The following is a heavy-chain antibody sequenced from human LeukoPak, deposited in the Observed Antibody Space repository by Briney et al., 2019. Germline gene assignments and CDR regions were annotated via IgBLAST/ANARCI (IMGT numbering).Heavy chain of an antibody. V-gene: IGHV3-23*01. D-gene: IGHD3-3*01. Sequence: GGSLRLSCAASGFTFSSYAMSWVRQTPGKGLEWVSAISGSGGSTYYADSVKGRFTISRDNSKNTLYLLMNSLRAEDTAVYYCARSINYDLFDLWGRGTLVTVSS. CDR3: ARSINYDLFDL. J-gene: IGHJ2*01. CDR2: ISGSGGST. CDR1: GFTFSSYA.